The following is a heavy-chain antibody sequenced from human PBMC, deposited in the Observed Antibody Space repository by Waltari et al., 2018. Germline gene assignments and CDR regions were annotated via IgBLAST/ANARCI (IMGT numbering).Heavy chain of an antibody. V-gene: IGHV4-34*01. CDR2: INLSGST. CDR3: ARGRGKYCSSTSCYPGGGYFDL. Sequence: QVQLQQWGAGLLKPSETLSLTCAVYGGSFSGYYWSWIRQPPGKGLEWIGEINLSGSTNYNPSLKSRVTISVDTSKNQFSLKLSSVTAADTAVYYCARGRGKYCSSTSCYPGGGYFDLWGRGTLVTVSS. D-gene: IGHD2-2*01. CDR1: GGSFSGYY. J-gene: IGHJ2*01.